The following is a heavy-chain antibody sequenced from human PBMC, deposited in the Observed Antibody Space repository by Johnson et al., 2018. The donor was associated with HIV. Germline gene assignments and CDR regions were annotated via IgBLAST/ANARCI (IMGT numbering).Heavy chain of an antibody. CDR1: GITFSRYG. D-gene: IGHD1-26*01. Sequence: QVQLVESGGGVVQPGRSLRLSCAAFGITFSRYGMHWVRQAPGMGLEWVIVISYDGSNKYYTDSVKGRFTFSSDNSKNSLYLQMNSLRAEDTAVYYCARDDTWGDAFDIWGQGTMVTVSS. CDR3: ARDDTWGDAFDI. CDR2: ISYDGSNK. J-gene: IGHJ3*02. V-gene: IGHV3-30*03.